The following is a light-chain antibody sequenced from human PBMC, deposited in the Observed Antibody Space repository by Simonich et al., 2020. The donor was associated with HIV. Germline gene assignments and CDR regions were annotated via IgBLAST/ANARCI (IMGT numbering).Light chain of an antibody. CDR3: YSTDSSGNHRAV. V-gene: IGLV3-10*01. CDR1: ALTKKY. CDR2: EDS. J-gene: IGLJ2*01. Sequence: SYELTQPPSVSVSPGQTARITCSGYALTKKYAYWYQEKSGQAPVLVTFEDSKRPSGIPGRFSGSSSGTMATVTIRGAQVEDEADYYCYSTDSSGNHRAVFGGGTKLTVL.